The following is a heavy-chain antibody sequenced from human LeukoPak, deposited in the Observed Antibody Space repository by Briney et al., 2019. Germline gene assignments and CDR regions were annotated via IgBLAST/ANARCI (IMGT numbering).Heavy chain of an antibody. V-gene: IGHV1-46*01. J-gene: IGHJ3*02. CDR3: ARESWYRLPNSFPFDI. CDR2: INPSGGST. CDR1: GYTLTSCY. Sequence: ASVKVSCKASGYTLTSCYMHWVRQAPGQGLEWMGIINPSGGSTSYAQKFQGRVTMTRDTSTSTVYMELSSLRSEDTAVYYCARESWYRLPNSFPFDIWGQGTMVTVSS. D-gene: IGHD2-2*01.